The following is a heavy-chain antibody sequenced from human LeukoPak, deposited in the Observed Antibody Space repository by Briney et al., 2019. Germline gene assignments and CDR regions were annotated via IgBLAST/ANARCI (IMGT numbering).Heavy chain of an antibody. J-gene: IGHJ4*02. Sequence: VGSLRLSCAASGFTFDDYDMSWVRQAPGKGLEWVSGINWNGGSTGYADSVKGRFTISRDNARNSLYLQMNSLRAEDTALYYCAKEGYSHTSNYFDNWGQGILVTVSS. CDR3: AKEGYSHTSNYFDN. CDR1: GFTFDDYD. D-gene: IGHD2-15*01. CDR2: INWNGGST. V-gene: IGHV3-20*04.